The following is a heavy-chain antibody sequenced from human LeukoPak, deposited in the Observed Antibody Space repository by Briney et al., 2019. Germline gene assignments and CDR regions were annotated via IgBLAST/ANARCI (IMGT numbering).Heavy chain of an antibody. V-gene: IGHV1-69*04. Sequence: SVKVSCKASGGTFSSYAISWVRQAPGQGLEWMGRIIPILGIANYAQKFQGRVTMTRNTSISTAYMELSSLRSEDTAVYYCARGPSGIYYYGSGREYYFDYWGQGTLVTVSS. CDR3: ARGPSGIYYYGSGREYYFDY. J-gene: IGHJ4*02. D-gene: IGHD3-10*01. CDR2: IIPILGIA. CDR1: GGTFSSYA.